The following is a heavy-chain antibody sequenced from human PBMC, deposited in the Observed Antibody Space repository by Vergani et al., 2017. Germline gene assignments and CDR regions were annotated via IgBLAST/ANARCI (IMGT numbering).Heavy chain of an antibody. CDR2: VSFRGDT. CDR3: ARDQSYPGAGGMDV. Sequence: QVKLQESGPGLVKPSETLSLTCTVSGASVNSYYWSWIRQPPGKGLEWMGYVSFRGDTLYDPSVKGRMTISVDTSKNQFSLKLSSVTAADTAVYYCARDQSYPGAGGMDVWGQGTTVTVSS. J-gene: IGHJ6*02. V-gene: IGHV4-59*02. CDR1: GASVNSYY.